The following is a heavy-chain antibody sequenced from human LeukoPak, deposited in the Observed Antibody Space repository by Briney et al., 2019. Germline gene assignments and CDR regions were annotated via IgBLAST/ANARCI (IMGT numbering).Heavy chain of an antibody. J-gene: IGHJ3*02. CDR2: IIPILGIA. D-gene: IGHD6-19*01. V-gene: IGHV1-69*04. CDR1: GGTFSSYA. Sequence: SVKVSCKASGGTFSSYAISWVRQAPGQGLEWMGRIIPILGIANYAQKFQGRVTITADKSTSTAYMELSSLRSDDTAVYYCARERIAVAPDDAFDIWGQGTMVTVSP. CDR3: ARERIAVAPDDAFDI.